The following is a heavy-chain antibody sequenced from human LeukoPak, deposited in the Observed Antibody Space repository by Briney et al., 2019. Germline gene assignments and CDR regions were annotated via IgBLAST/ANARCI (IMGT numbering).Heavy chain of an antibody. CDR3: AKDWELLNNWFDP. D-gene: IGHD1-26*01. CDR1: GFTFSSYG. Sequence: GGSLRLSCAASGFTFSSYGMHWGRQAPGKGLGWVAVISYDGSNKYYADSVKGRFTISRDNSKNTLYLQMNSLRAEDTAVYYCAKDWELLNNWFDPWGQGTLVTVSS. V-gene: IGHV3-30*18. J-gene: IGHJ5*02. CDR2: ISYDGSNK.